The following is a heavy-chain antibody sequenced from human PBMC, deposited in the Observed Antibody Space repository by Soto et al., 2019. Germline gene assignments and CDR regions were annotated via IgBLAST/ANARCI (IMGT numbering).Heavy chain of an antibody. J-gene: IGHJ6*02. Sequence: QVQLVESGGGLVKPGGSLRLSCAASGFTFSDYYMSWIRQAPGKGLEWVSCISSSGSTIYYADSVKGRFTISRDNAKNSLYLQINSLRAEDTDVYYCARGTGVRFGEYTPYYYDYGMDVWGQGTTVTVSS. CDR2: ISSSGSTI. CDR3: ARGTGVRFGEYTPYYYDYGMDV. V-gene: IGHV3-11*01. D-gene: IGHD3-10*01. CDR1: GFTFSDYY.